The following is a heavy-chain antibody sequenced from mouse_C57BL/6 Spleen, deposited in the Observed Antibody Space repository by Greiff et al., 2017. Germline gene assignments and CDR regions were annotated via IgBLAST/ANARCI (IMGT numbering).Heavy chain of an antibody. CDR2: INPGSGGT. CDR1: GYAFTNYL. CDR3: ASTGTGAMDY. J-gene: IGHJ4*01. Sequence: VQVVESGAELVRPGTSVKVSCKASGYAFTNYLIEWVKQRPGQGLEWIGVINPGSGGTNYNEKFKGKATLTADKSSSTAYMQLSSLTSEDSAVYFCASTGTGAMDYWGQGTSVTVSS. D-gene: IGHD4-1*02. V-gene: IGHV1-54*01.